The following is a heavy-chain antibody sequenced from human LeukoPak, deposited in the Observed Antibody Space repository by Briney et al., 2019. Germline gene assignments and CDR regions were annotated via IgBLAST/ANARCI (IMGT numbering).Heavy chain of an antibody. Sequence: PSETLSLTCTVSGPSISSTIYYWGWIRQPPGKGLEWIGSMHSSGSTYYNPSLKSRLTISIDMSKNQFSLKLNSVTAADTAVYYCARDRHKLVDIVAGILDYWGQGTLVTVSS. V-gene: IGHV4-39*07. D-gene: IGHD5-12*01. CDR1: GPSISSTIYY. CDR3: ARDRHKLVDIVAGILDY. J-gene: IGHJ4*02. CDR2: MHSSGST.